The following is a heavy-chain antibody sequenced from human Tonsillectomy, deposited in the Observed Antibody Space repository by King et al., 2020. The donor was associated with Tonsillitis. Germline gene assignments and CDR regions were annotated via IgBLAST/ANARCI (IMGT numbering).Heavy chain of an antibody. Sequence: VQLVQSGGGVVQPGRSLRLSCAASGFTFSSYGMHWVRQAPGKGLEWVAVISYDGSNKYYADSVKGRFTISRDNSKNTLYLQMNSLRAEDTAVYYCARVQEWLFYFDYWGQGTLVTVSS. J-gene: IGHJ4*02. CDR3: ARVQEWLFYFDY. CDR1: GFTFSSYG. D-gene: IGHD6-19*01. CDR2: ISYDGSNK. V-gene: IGHV3-33*05.